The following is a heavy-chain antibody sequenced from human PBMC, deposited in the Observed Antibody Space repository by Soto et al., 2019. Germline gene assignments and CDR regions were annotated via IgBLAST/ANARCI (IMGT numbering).Heavy chain of an antibody. CDR1: GFTFSSYA. CDR3: AKEGDCSGGSCYSDYYYGMDV. Sequence: EVQLLESGGGLVQPGGSLRLSCAASGFTFSSYAMSWVRQAPGKGLEWVSAISGSGGSTYYADSVKGRFTISRDNSKNTLYLQMNSLRAEDTAVYYCAKEGDCSGGSCYSDYYYGMDVWGQGTTVTVSS. CDR2: ISGSGGST. J-gene: IGHJ6*02. D-gene: IGHD2-15*01. V-gene: IGHV3-23*01.